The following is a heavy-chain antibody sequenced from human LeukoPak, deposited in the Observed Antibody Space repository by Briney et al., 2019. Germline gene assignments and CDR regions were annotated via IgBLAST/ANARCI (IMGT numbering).Heavy chain of an antibody. V-gene: IGHV4-59*12. CDR3: ARGGIWGPTPFFDY. Sequence: KPSETLSLTCTVSGGSISSYYWSWIRQPPGKGLEWIGYIYHSGSTYYNPSLKSRVTISVDRSKNQFSLKLSSVTAADTAVYYCARGGIWGPTPFFDYWGQGTLVTVSS. CDR2: IYHSGST. D-gene: IGHD7-27*01. J-gene: IGHJ4*02. CDR1: GGSISSYY.